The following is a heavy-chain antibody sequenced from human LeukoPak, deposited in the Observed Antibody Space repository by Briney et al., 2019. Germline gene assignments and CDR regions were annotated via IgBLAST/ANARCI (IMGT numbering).Heavy chain of an antibody. D-gene: IGHD3-22*01. CDR3: ASLKNYYDSSGNLVTDAFDI. Sequence: GASVKVSCKASGYTFTSYGITWVRQAPGQGLEWMGWISAYNGDTNYAQKLQGRVTMTTDTSTSTAYMELRGLRSDDTAVYYCASLKNYYDSSGNLVTDAFDIWGQGTMVTVSS. CDR2: ISAYNGDT. J-gene: IGHJ3*02. V-gene: IGHV1-18*01. CDR1: GYTFTSYG.